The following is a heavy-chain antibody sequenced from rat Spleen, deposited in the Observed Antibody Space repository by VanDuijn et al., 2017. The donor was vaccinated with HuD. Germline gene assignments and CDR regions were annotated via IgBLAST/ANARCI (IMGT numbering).Heavy chain of an antibody. CDR2: IWGDGST. D-gene: IGHD1-11*01. Sequence: VQLVESGGGLVQPGNSLKLSCAASGFTFSKYGMAWVRQPPGKGLEWMGGIWGDGSTKYNSALNSRLSISRDTSKSQVFLKMNSLQTDDTAIYFCTRSYGGYSQHWFAYWGQGTLVTVSS. V-gene: IGHV2-13*01. CDR3: TRSYGGYSQHWFAY. J-gene: IGHJ3*01. CDR1: GFTFSKYG.